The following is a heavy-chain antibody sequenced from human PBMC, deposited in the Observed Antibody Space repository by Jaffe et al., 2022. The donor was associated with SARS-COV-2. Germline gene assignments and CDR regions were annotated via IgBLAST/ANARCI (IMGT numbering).Heavy chain of an antibody. V-gene: IGHV4-59*01. CDR3: ARVGRYYYDSSGYYGEPDFDY. J-gene: IGHJ4*02. CDR2: IYYSGST. D-gene: IGHD3-22*01. CDR1: GGSISSYY. Sequence: QVQLQESGPGLVKPSETLSLTCTVSGGSISSYYWSWIRQPPGKGLEWIGYIYYSGSTNYNPSLKSRVTISVDTSKNQFSLKLSSVTAADTAVYYCARVGRYYYDSSGYYGEPDFDYWGQGTLVTVSS.